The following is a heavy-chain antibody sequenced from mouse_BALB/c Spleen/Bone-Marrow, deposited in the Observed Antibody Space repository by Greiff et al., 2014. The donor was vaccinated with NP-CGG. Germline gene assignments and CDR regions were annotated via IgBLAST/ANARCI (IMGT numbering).Heavy chain of an antibody. CDR2: INPYNDGT. CDR1: GYTFTSYV. Sequence: EVQLQQSEPELVKPGASVKMSCKASGYTFTSYVMHWVKQKPGQGLEWIGYINPYNDGTKYNEKFKGKATLTSDKSSSTAYMELSSPTSEDSAVYYCARGGRYDGAWFAYWGQGTLVTVSA. V-gene: IGHV1-14*01. CDR3: ARGGRYDGAWFAY. D-gene: IGHD2-14*01. J-gene: IGHJ3*01.